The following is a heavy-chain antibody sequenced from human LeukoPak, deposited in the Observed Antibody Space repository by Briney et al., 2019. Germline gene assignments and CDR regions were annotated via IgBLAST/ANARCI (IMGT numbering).Heavy chain of an antibody. CDR2: ISSSSSYI. V-gene: IGHV3-21*01. CDR3: ARDFPRGYSGYDRLYYFDY. CDR1: GFTFSSYS. Sequence: GGSLRLSCAASGFTFSSYSMNWVRQAPGKGLEWVSSISSSSSYIYYADSVKGRFTISRDNAKNSLYLQMNSLRAEDTAVYYCARDFPRGYSGYDRLYYFDYWGQGTLVTVSS. D-gene: IGHD5-12*01. J-gene: IGHJ4*02.